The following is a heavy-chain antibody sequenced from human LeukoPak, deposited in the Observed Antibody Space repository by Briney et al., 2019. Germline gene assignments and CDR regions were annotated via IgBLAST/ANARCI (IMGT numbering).Heavy chain of an antibody. V-gene: IGHV3-21*01. CDR1: GFTFSSYS. CDR2: ISSSSSFI. D-gene: IGHD4-23*01. J-gene: IGHJ4*02. Sequence: GGSLRLSCAASGFTFSSYSMNWVRQAPGKGLEWVSSISSSSSFIYYADSVKGRFTISRDNAKNSLYLQMNSLRVEDTAVYYCARDRDGGPDYWGQGTLVAVSS. CDR3: ARDRDGGPDY.